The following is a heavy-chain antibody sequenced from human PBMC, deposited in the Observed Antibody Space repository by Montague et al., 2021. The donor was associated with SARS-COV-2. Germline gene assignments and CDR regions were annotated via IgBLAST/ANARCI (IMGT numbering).Heavy chain of an antibody. CDR3: ARDFDY. CDR1: GGSISSYY. CDR2: MYYSGST. Sequence: SETLSLTCTVSGGSISSYYWSWIRQPPGKGLEWVGYMYYSGSTNYNPTLKSRVTLSVDTSKNQCSLKLSSVTAADTAVYDCARDFDYWGQGTLVTVSS. V-gene: IGHV4-59*13. J-gene: IGHJ4*02.